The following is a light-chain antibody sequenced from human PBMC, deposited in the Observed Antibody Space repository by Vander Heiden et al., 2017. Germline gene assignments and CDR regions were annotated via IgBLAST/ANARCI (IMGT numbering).Light chain of an antibody. V-gene: IGLV2-14*01. CDR2: DVN. Sequence: QSALTQPASVSGSPGQSITISCTGTSSDVGAYNYVSWYQQHPGKAPKLMIYDVNTRPSVVSYRFSGSKSAYTASLTISGLQAEDEADYYCSSYTASTTVVFGGGTKLTVL. CDR1: SSDVGAYNY. J-gene: IGLJ2*01. CDR3: SSYTASTTVV.